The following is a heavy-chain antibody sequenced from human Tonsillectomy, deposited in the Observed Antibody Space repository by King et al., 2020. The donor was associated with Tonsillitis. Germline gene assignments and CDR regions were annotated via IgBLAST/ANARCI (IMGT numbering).Heavy chain of an antibody. CDR3: ARSNYYDSSGIDY. CDR2: NYYLRRT. Sequence: QLQESGPGLVKPSQTLSLPCTVSGGSISIGGYYWCWIRQHPGKGLEWIGYNYYLRRTSYNPSLKSLVTISGDTSKNQFSLKLSSVTAADTAVYYCARSNYYDSSGIDYWGQGTLVTVSS. CDR1: GGSISIGGYY. J-gene: IGHJ4*02. D-gene: IGHD3-22*01. V-gene: IGHV4-31*01.